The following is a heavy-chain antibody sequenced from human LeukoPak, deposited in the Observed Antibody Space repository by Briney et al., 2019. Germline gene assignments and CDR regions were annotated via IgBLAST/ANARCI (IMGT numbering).Heavy chain of an antibody. V-gene: IGHV4-59*01. Sequence: PSETLSLTCTVSGGSISSYYWSWIRQPPGKGLEWIGYIYYSGSTNYNPSLRSRVTISVDTSKKQFSLKPSSVTAADTAVYYCARVSFYGTRLGGVDYWGQGTLVTVSS. D-gene: IGHD1-14*01. CDR1: GGSISSYY. J-gene: IGHJ4*02. CDR2: IYYSGST. CDR3: ARVSFYGTRLGGVDY.